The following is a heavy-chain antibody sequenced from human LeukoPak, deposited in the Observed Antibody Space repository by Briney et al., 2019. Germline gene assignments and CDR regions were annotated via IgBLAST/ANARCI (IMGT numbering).Heavy chain of an antibody. Sequence: GGSLRLSCAASGFTVSNNYMSWVRQAPGRGLEWVSVIYSGGTTYYADSVKGRFTISRGNSKNTLFLQMNSLRAEDTAVYYCARDRTRGRGSSGSYYGLKRSFDYWGQGTLVTVSS. CDR3: ARDRTRGRGSSGSYYGLKRSFDY. V-gene: IGHV3-66*01. D-gene: IGHD3-10*01. CDR2: IYSGGTT. J-gene: IGHJ4*02. CDR1: GFTVSNNY.